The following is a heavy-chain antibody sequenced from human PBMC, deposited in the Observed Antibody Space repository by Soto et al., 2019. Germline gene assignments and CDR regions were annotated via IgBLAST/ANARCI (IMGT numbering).Heavy chain of an antibody. V-gene: IGHV1-18*01. CDR3: ASGLGLVLPAASLYSDY. CDR2: ISAYNGGT. J-gene: IGHJ4*02. CDR1: GYTFTSYG. Sequence: QVQLVQSGAEVKKPGASVKVSCKASGYTFTSYGISWVRQAPGQGLEWMGWISAYNGGTNDGQKLQGRITRTTYTATRTASMEMRTLRSDETAVYYCASGLGLVLPAASLYSDYWGQGTLVTVSS. D-gene: IGHD2-2*01.